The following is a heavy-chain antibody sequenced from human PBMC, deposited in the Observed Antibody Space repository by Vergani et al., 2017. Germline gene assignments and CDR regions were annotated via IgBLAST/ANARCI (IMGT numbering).Heavy chain of an antibody. D-gene: IGHD1-1*01. V-gene: IGHV5-51*01. Sequence: EVELVQSGPEMRKPGESLKISCKGSEYSFGNYWIGWVLQMPGKGLEWMGIIYPADSDTRYSPSFQGQVTISADKSISTAFLQWDSLKASDTALYYCVRHTTYTDSWGQGTMVTVSS. J-gene: IGHJ4*02. CDR1: EYSFGNYW. CDR3: VRHTTYTDS. CDR2: IYPADSDT.